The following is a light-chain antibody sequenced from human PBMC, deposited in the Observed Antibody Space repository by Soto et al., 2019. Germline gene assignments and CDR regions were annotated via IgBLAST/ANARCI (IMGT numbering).Light chain of an antibody. V-gene: IGLV1-47*02. Sequence: QLVLTQPPSTSGTPGQRVTISCSGSASNIGTNPVYWYQQLPGTAPRLLIYTHNQRSSGVPDRFSGSKSDTSASLAISGLQSDDEAEYYCAAWDDSLSGVVFGGGTKLTVL. CDR3: AAWDDSLSGVV. CDR2: THN. J-gene: IGLJ2*01. CDR1: ASNIGTNP.